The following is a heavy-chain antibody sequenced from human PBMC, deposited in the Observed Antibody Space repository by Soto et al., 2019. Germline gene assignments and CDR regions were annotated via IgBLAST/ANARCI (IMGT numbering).Heavy chain of an antibody. J-gene: IGHJ4*02. CDR3: ARVGPAHYYVRSGYFSPLAY. CDR2: MIPMFGTA. Sequence: QVQLVQSWAEVTKPGSSVKVSCKASGDTFSSYAINWVRQAPGQGLERMGGMIPMFGTANYAQKSKGRVTITAGVSTSTVYMELCSLRSEDTAVYYCARVGPAHYYVRSGYFSPLAYWGQGTLVTVSS. V-gene: IGHV1-69*01. D-gene: IGHD3-22*01. CDR1: GDTFSSYA.